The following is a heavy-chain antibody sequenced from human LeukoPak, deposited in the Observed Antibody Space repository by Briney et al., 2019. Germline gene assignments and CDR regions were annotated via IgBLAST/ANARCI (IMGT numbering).Heavy chain of an antibody. V-gene: IGHV3-30*02. CDR3: AKELGTSLDY. CDR1: GFGFSGYG. J-gene: IGHJ4*02. CDR2: IRYDGSTE. Sequence: GGSLRLSCAASGFGFSGYGMHWVRQAPGKGPEWVAFIRYDGSTESYMDSVEGRFIISRDNSKNTLSLQMNNLRVEDTGLYYCAKELGTSLDYWLQGILVSVAS. D-gene: IGHD1-7*01.